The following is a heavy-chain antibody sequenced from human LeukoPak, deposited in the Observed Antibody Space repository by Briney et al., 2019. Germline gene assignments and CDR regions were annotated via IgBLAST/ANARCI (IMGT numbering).Heavy chain of an antibody. CDR3: ARGLYDSSGYYFNHFDY. D-gene: IGHD3-22*01. Sequence: ASVKVSCKASGYTFTSYVMHWVRQAPGQRLEWMGWINAGNGKTEYSQKFQGRVTISRDTSASTAYMELSSLRSEDTAVYYCARGLYDSSGYYFNHFDYWGQGTLVTVPS. CDR1: GYTFTSYV. CDR2: INAGNGKT. J-gene: IGHJ4*02. V-gene: IGHV1-3*01.